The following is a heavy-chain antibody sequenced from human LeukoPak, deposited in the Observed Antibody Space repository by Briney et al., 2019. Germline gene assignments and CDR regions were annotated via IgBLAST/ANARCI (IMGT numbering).Heavy chain of an antibody. CDR1: GGTFSSYA. CDR3: ARDGDDSSGYYYPY. J-gene: IGHJ4*02. Sequence: GASVKVSCKASGGTFSSYAISWVRQAPGQGLEWMGGIIPIFGTANYAQKFQGRVTITADKSTSTAYMELSSLRSEDTAVYYCARDGDDSSGYYYPYWGQGTLVTVSS. V-gene: IGHV1-69*06. CDR2: IIPIFGTA. D-gene: IGHD3-22*01.